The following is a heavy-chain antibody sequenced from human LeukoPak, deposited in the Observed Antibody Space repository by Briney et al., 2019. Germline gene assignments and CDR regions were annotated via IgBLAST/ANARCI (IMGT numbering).Heavy chain of an antibody. D-gene: IGHD4-17*01. J-gene: IGHJ5*02. CDR1: GGSISSYY. CDR2: IYYSGST. V-gene: IGHV4-59*08. Sequence: PSETLSLTCTVSGGSISSYYWSWIRQPPGKGLEWIGYIYYSGSTNYNPSLKSRVTISVDTSKNQFSLKLSSVTAADTAVYYCATYGVDDWFDPWGQGTLVTVSS. CDR3: ATYGVDDWFDP.